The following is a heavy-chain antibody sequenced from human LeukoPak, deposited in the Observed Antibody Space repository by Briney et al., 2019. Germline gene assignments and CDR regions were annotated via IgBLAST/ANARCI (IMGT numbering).Heavy chain of an antibody. J-gene: IGHJ6*03. V-gene: IGHV4-59*01. Sequence: TSETLSLTCTVSGGSISSYYWSWIRQPPGKGLEWIGYIYYSGSTNYNPSLKSRVTISVDTSKNQFSLKLSSVTAADTAVYYCAREVAVAGASYYYYYMDVWGKGTTVTISS. CDR3: AREVAVAGASYYYYYMDV. CDR2: IYYSGST. CDR1: GGSISSYY. D-gene: IGHD6-19*01.